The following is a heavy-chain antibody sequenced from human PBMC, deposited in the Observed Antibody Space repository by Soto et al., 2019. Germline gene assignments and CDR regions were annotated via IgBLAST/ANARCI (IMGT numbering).Heavy chain of an antibody. D-gene: IGHD1-26*01. V-gene: IGHV1-18*01. J-gene: IGHJ4*02. CDR2: ISAYNGNT. Sequence: SVKVSCKASGYTFTSYGISWVRQAPGQGLEWMGWISAYNGNTNYAQKLQGRVTMTTDTSTSTAYMELRSLRSDDTAVYYCATSLVGAIPFDYWGQGTLVTVSS. CDR3: ATSLVGAIPFDY. CDR1: GYTFTSYG.